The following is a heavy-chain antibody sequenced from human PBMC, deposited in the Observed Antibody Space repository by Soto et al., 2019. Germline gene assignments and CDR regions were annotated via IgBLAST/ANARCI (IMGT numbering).Heavy chain of an antibody. CDR1: GYTFSSYG. CDR3: ARVLRVWFDP. CDR2: ISAYNGNT. V-gene: IGHV1-18*01. D-gene: IGHD1-26*01. Sequence: QVQLVQSGAEVKKPGASVKVSCRASGYTFSSYGITWVRLAPGQGLEWMGWISAYNGNTNYAQKLQGRVNMTTDTSTSTAYMELRSLSSDDTAVYYCARVLRVWFDPWGQGTLVTVSS. J-gene: IGHJ5*02.